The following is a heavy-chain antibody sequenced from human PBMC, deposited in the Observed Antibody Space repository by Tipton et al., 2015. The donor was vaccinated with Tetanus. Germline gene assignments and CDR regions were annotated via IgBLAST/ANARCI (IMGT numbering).Heavy chain of an antibody. D-gene: IGHD6-19*01. V-gene: IGHV3-23*01. Sequence: GSLRLSCVPSGITFKDHAIHWVRQRPGKGLEWVSSISGGATSTNTADSVKGRFTIYRDDSKNTLYLQMNSLRAEDTAVYYCAKVGLKDIAVPGIHLDYWGQGTLVTVSS. CDR2: ISGGATST. J-gene: IGHJ4*02. CDR1: GITFKDHA. CDR3: AKVGLKDIAVPGIHLDY.